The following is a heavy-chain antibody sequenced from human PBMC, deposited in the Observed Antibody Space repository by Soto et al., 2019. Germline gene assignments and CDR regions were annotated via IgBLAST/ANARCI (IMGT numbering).Heavy chain of an antibody. D-gene: IGHD5-12*01. Sequence: GGSLRLSCAASGFTFSSYWMHWVRQAPGKGLVWVSRIKGDGSETNYADSVKGRFTISRDSAKNTLYLQLNSLRAEDTAVYYCLRGNSGYGNFDYWGQGTRVTVSS. J-gene: IGHJ4*02. CDR3: LRGNSGYGNFDY. CDR1: GFTFSSYW. CDR2: IKGDGSET. V-gene: IGHV3-74*01.